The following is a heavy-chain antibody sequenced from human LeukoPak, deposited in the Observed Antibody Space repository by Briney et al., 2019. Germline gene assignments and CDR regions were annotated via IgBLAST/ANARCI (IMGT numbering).Heavy chain of an antibody. CDR3: ARFGGGYGDYRTDY. V-gene: IGHV4-30-2*01. Sequence: SETLSLTCAVSGGSISSGGYSWSWIRQPPGKGLEWIGYIYHSGSTYYNPSLKSRVTISVDRSKNQFSLKLSSVTAADTAVYYCARFGGGYGDYRTDYWGQGTLVTVSS. CDR1: GGSISSGGYS. CDR2: IYHSGST. J-gene: IGHJ4*02. D-gene: IGHD4-17*01.